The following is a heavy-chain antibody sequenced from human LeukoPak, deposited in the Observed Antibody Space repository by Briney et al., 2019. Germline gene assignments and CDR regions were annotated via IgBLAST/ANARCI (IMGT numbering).Heavy chain of an antibody. V-gene: IGHV3-74*01. CDR2: IKYDGSGT. CDR1: GFTFSGHW. D-gene: IGHD1-7*01. J-gene: IGHJ4*02. Sequence: PGGSLRLSCAASGFTFSGHWMHWVRQVPAKGLVWVSYIKYDGSGTTDADSVKGRFTISRDNAKNTVDLQMNSLRAEDTAVYYCARGGWGTAIDYLGQGTLVTVSS. CDR3: ARGGWGTAIDY.